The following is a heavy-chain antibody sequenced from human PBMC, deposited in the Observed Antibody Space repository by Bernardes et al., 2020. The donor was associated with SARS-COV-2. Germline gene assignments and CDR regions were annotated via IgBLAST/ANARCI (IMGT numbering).Heavy chain of an antibody. V-gene: IGHV4-34*01. CDR1: GGSFSGYY. J-gene: IGHJ5*02. CDR3: ARGRYRSNWFDP. D-gene: IGHD5-18*01. Sequence: SETLSLTCAVYGGSFSGYYWSWIRQPPGKGLEWIGVIYHSGSTNYNPSLKSRVTISVDTSKNQFYLKLSSVTAADTAVYYCARGRYRSNWFDPWGQGTLVTVSS. CDR2: IYHSGST.